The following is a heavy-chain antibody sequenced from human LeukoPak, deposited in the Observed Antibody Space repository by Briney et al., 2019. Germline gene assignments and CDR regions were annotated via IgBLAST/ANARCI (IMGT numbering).Heavy chain of an antibody. CDR1: GGTFSSYA. D-gene: IGHD1-26*01. CDR3: ARVVGATRSGFDY. CDR2: IIPILGIA. V-gene: IGHV1-69*04. Sequence: ASVKVSCKASGGTFSSYAISWVRQAPGQGLEWMGRIIPILGIANYAQKFQGRVTITADESTSTAYMELSSLRSEDTAVYYCARVVGATRSGFDYWGQGTLVTVSS. J-gene: IGHJ4*02.